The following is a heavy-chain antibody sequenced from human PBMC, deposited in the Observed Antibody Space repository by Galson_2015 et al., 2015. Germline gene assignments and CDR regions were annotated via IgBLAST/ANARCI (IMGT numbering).Heavy chain of an antibody. V-gene: IGHV1-18*01. J-gene: IGHJ4*02. Sequence: TFTGYGISWVRQAPGQGLEWMGWISAYNGNTNYAQKLQGRVTMTTDTSTSTAYMELRSLRSDDTAVYYCAGGSHSSLIDYWGQGTLVTVSS. D-gene: IGHD2-2*01. CDR1: TFTGYG. CDR2: ISAYNGNT. CDR3: AGGSHSSLIDY.